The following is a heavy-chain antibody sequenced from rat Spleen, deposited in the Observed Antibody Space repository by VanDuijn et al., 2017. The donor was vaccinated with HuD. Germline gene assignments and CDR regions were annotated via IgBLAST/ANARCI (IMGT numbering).Heavy chain of an antibody. V-gene: IGHV6-6*01. CDR3: TRVDTMGTEDY. CDR1: GFTFSTAW. CDR2: IKAKSNNYAT. Sequence: EVQVLESGGGLVQPGNSLKLSCATSGFTFSTAWMYWYRQFPEKRLEWVARIKAKSNNYATDYTESVKGRFTISRDDSKSSIYLQMNSLRSEDTATYYCTRVDTMGTEDYWGQGVMVTVSS. D-gene: IGHD1-7*01. J-gene: IGHJ2*01.